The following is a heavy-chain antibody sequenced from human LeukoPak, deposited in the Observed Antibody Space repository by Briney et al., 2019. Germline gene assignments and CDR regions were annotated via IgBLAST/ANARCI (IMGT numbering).Heavy chain of an antibody. Sequence: ASVKVSCKASGYTFSSYGISWVRQAPGQGLEWMGWIGTYNGNTSYAQKLQGRVTVTTDTSTSTAYMELRSLRSDDTAVYYCARGSRGLAVAGLDYWGQGTLVTVSS. CDR3: ARGSRGLAVAGLDY. J-gene: IGHJ4*02. CDR1: GYTFSSYG. V-gene: IGHV1-18*01. D-gene: IGHD6-19*01. CDR2: IGTYNGNT.